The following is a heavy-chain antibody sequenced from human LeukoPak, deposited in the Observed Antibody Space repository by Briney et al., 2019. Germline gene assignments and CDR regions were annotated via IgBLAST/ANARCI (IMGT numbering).Heavy chain of an antibody. CDR3: ARFTFRAVDI. D-gene: IGHD3-10*01. CDR1: GLSLSVNY. Sequence: GGSLRLACAASGLSLSVNYMTWVRQSPGKGLEWLSNIYRDGNTYYAVSVNGRFSISRDDYKNTLYLEMNSLRAEDTAFYYCARFTFRAVDIWGQGSMVTVSS. V-gene: IGHV3-53*01. CDR2: IYRDGNT. J-gene: IGHJ3*02.